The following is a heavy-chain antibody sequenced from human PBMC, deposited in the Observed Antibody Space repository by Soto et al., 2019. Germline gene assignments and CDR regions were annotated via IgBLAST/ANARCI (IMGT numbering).Heavy chain of an antibody. Sequence: GGSLSLSCAASGFTFSSYSMNWVRQAPGKGLEWVSSISSSSSYIYYADSVKGRFTISRDNAKNSLYLQMNSLRAEDTAVYHCARDRDSSSWELFDYWGQGTLVTVSS. CDR2: ISSSSSYI. D-gene: IGHD6-13*01. CDR3: ARDRDSSSWELFDY. V-gene: IGHV3-21*01. J-gene: IGHJ4*02. CDR1: GFTFSSYS.